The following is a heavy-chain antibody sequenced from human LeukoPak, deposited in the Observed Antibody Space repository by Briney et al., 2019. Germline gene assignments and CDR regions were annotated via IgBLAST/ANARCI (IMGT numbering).Heavy chain of an antibody. Sequence: ASVKVSCKASGYTFTGYYMHWVRQAPGQGLEWMGWINPNSGGTNYAQKFQGRVTITRNTSISTAYMELSSLRSEDTAVYYCARGDSYGAFDYWGQGTLVTVSS. J-gene: IGHJ4*02. CDR3: ARGDSYGAFDY. CDR2: INPNSGGT. D-gene: IGHD5-18*01. CDR1: GYTFTGYY. V-gene: IGHV1-2*02.